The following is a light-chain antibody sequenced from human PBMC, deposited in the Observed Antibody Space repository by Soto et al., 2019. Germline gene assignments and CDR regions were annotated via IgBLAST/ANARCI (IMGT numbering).Light chain of an antibody. J-gene: IGKJ4*01. V-gene: IGKV1-6*01. CDR1: QSISNH. CDR3: LQDYNYPLT. Sequence: IEMTQSPSSLSASVADRVIITCRASQSISNHLNWYQQKPGKAPKLLIFAASSLQSGVPSRFSGSGSGTDFTLTISSLQPEDFATYYCLQDYNYPLTFGGGTKVDIK. CDR2: AAS.